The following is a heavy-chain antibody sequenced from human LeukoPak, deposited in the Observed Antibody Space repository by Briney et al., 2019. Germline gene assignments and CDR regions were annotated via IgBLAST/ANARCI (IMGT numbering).Heavy chain of an antibody. J-gene: IGHJ5*02. CDR3: ARYSSNVGLFDP. D-gene: IGHD6-13*01. CDR2: IYYSGST. V-gene: IGHV4-59*12. CDR1: GASISSYY. Sequence: PSETLSLTCTVSGASISSYYWSWVRQPPGKGLEWIGIIYYSGSTTYNPSFKSRVTISVHTSMRHFSLNLSSVTAADTAVYYCARYSSNVGLFDPWGQGTLVTVSS.